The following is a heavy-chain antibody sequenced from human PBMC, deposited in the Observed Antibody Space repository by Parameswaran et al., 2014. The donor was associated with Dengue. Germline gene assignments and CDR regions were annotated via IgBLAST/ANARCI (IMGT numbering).Heavy chain of an antibody. J-gene: IGHJ6*02. CDR1: GFTSSSYW. V-gene: IGHV3-7*04. Sequence: SCAASGFTSSSYWMSWVRQAPGKGLEWVANINQDGSEKYYVDSVKGRFTISRDTAKNSLYLQMNSLRAEDTAVYYCARGQGSYVLPYYYYDLDVWGQGTTVTVSS. D-gene: IGHD1-26*01. CDR3: ARGQGSYVLPYYYYDLDV. CDR2: INQDGSEK.